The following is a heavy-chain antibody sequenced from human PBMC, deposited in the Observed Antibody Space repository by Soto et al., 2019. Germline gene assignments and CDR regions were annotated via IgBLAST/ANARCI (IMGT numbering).Heavy chain of an antibody. CDR3: ARGPDFDY. CDR1: GYTFSDSY. J-gene: IGHJ4*02. CDR2: INPHSGVT. Sequence: ASVKVSCKASGYTFSDSYIHWVRQAPGQGLEWMGWINPHSGVTNYAQKFQGWVTMTRDTSISTAYVELSSLRSDDPAVYFCARGPDFDYWGQGTLVTVSS. V-gene: IGHV1-2*04.